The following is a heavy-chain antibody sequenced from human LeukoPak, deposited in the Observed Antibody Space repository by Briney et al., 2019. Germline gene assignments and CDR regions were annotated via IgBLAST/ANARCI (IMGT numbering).Heavy chain of an antibody. CDR2: ISSSGTTI. V-gene: IGHV3-48*01. CDR1: GFTFNRYS. CDR3: ARFEDGMDV. J-gene: IGHJ6*02. Sequence: GGSLRLSCAASGFTFNRYSMNWVRQAPGKGLEWISYISSSGTTIYYADSVQGRFIISRDNARNSLYLQMNSLRAEDTAVYYCARFEDGMDVWGQGTTVTVSS.